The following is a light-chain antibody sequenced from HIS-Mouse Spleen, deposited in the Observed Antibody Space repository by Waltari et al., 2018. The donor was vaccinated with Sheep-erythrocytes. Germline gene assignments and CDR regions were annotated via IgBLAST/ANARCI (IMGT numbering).Light chain of an antibody. V-gene: IGLV2-11*01. CDR2: DVS. Sequence: QSALTQPRSVYGSPGQSVTISCTGTSSDVGGYNYVYWYQQHPGKAPKLMIYDVSKRPSGVPDRFSGSKSGNTASLTISGLQAEDEADYYCCSYAGSYNHVFATGTKVTVL. CDR1: SSDVGGYNY. J-gene: IGLJ1*01. CDR3: CSYAGSYNHV.